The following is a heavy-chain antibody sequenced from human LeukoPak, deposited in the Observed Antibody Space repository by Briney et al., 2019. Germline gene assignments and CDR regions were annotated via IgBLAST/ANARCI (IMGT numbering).Heavy chain of an antibody. CDR1: GFTFSSYW. D-gene: IGHD3-22*01. J-gene: IGHJ6*02. V-gene: IGHV3-7*01. Sequence: GGSLRLSCAASGFTFSSYWMSWVRQAPGKGLEWVANIKQDGGEKYYVDSVKGRFTISRDNAKNSLYLQMNSLRAEDTAVYYCATHYYDSSGFIPGYYYGMDVWGQGTTVTVSS. CDR2: IKQDGGEK. CDR3: ATHYYDSSGFIPGYYYGMDV.